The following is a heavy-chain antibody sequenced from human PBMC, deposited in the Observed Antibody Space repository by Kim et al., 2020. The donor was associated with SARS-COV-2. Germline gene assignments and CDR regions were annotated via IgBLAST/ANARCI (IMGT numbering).Heavy chain of an antibody. CDR3: AREDPESNSLFY. D-gene: IGHD4-4*01. V-gene: IGHV1-2*02. J-gene: IGHJ4*02. CDR2: INPESGDT. CDR1: GYTFTGYY. Sequence: ASVKVSCKASGYTFTGYYMHWVRQAPGQGLEWMGWINPESGDTNYAQKFQGRVAITRDTSFSTVYMDLSRLRSDDTAMYYCAREDPESNSLFYWAQGTLVTVSS.